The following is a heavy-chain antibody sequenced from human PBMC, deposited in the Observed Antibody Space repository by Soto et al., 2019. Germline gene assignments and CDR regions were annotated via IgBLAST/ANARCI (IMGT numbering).Heavy chain of an antibody. J-gene: IGHJ4*02. D-gene: IGHD3-22*01. CDR3: ARDFPMYYHDSSGYFDF. CDR1: GGSLTSGKW. Sequence: QVQLQESGPGLVKPSGTLSLTCTVSGGSLTSGKWWSWVRQTPGKGLEWIGEIHHSGSTNYNTSLKSRVIVSVDKSKKQFSRNLSSVTAADTAVYFCARDFPMYYHDSSGYFDFWGQGTLVTVSS. V-gene: IGHV4-4*02. CDR2: IHHSGST.